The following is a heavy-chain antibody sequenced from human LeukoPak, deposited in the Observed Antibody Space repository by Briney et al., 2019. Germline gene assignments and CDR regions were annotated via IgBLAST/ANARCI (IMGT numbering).Heavy chain of an antibody. Sequence: TGGPLTLLCGASGLPFRSYAMLCAPDARGKGGEGLSYVDGSSSTIYYADSVRGRLTNSRDNAKNSLYLQMNSLRAEDTAVYYCARPYEQTPGWDAFDIWGQKTMVTVSS. J-gene: IGHJ3*02. D-gene: IGHD1/OR15-1a*01. CDR2: VDGSSSTI. CDR3: ARPYEQTPGWDAFDI. V-gene: IGHV3-48*01. CDR1: GLPFRSYA.